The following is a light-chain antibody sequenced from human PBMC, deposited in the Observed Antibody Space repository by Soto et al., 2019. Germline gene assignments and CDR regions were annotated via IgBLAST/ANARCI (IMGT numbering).Light chain of an antibody. CDR1: SSDVGGYIY. J-gene: IGLJ1*01. CDR3: SSYTVSTTV. V-gene: IGLV2-14*03. Sequence: QSALTQPASVSGSPGQSITISCTGISSDVGGYIYVSWYQHHPGRAPRLMIYDVNNRPSGVSNRFSGSKSGDTASLTISGLQAEDEADYYCSSYTVSTTVFGTGTKLTVL. CDR2: DVN.